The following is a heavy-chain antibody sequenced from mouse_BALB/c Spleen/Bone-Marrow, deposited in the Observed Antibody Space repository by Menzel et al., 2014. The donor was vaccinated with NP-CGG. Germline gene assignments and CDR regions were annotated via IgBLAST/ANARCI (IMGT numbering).Heavy chain of an antibody. CDR3: ARSGSSSGYFDY. V-gene: IGHV5-17*02. CDR2: ISSGSSTI. CDR1: GFTFSSFG. J-gene: IGHJ2*01. D-gene: IGHD1-1*01. Sequence: DVKLVESGGGLVQPGGSLKLSCAASGFTFSSFGMHWVRQAPEKGLEWVAYISSGSSTIYYADTVMGRFTISRDNPKNTLFLQMTSLRSEDTAMYYCARSGSSSGYFDYWGQGTTLTVSS.